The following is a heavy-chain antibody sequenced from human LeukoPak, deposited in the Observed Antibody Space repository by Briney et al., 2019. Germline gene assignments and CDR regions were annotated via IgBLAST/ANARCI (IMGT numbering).Heavy chain of an antibody. CDR3: ARMPGGELLVDN. CDR2: IDWDDDK. V-gene: IGHV2-70*11. D-gene: IGHD2-21*01. Sequence: SGPALVKPTETLTLTCTFSGFSLRAGGMCVSWFRQPPGKALEWLARIDWDDDKHYNSSLKTRLSISKDASKSQVVLTMTSKDPVDTATYYCARMPGGELLVDNWGQGTRVTVSS. CDR1: GFSLRAGGMC. J-gene: IGHJ4*02.